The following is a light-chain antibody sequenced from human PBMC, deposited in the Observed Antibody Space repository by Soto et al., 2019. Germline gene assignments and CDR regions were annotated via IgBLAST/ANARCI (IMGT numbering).Light chain of an antibody. Sequence: QSALTQPASLSGSPGQSITMFCTGTSNDVGGYNYVSWYQQHPGKAPKLIIYEVSNRPSGISSRFSGSKSANTASLTISGLQDEYEAEYYCSSFTGSTTWVFGGGTQLTVL. CDR1: SNDVGGYNY. CDR2: EVS. V-gene: IGLV2-14*01. J-gene: IGLJ3*02. CDR3: SSFTGSTTWV.